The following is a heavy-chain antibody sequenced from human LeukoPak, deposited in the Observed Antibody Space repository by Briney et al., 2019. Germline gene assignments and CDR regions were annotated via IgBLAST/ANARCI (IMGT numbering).Heavy chain of an antibody. D-gene: IGHD5-12*01. CDR1: GYTFTSYG. CDR3: ARDLWGGYSDDAFDI. V-gene: IGHV1-18*01. J-gene: IGHJ3*02. CDR2: ISAYNGNT. Sequence: GASVKVSCKASGYTFTSYGISWVRQAPGQGLEWVGWISAYNGNTNYAQKLQGRVTMTTDTSTSTAYMELRSLRSDDTAVYYCARDLWGGYSDDAFDIWGQGTMVTVSS.